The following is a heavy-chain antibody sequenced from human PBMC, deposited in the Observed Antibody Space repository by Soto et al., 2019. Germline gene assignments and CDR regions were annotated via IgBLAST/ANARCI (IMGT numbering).Heavy chain of an antibody. Sequence: QGQLVQSGAEVKKPGASVKVSCMTSGYSFTSFDVHWVRQATGQGLEWMGWVNPNSGDTAFAQQFQGRVSMTRDTSIRTAYMELSRLASDDTAVYYCARGPFRRPALDLWGQGTLVTVSS. J-gene: IGHJ5*02. CDR3: ARGPFRRPALDL. CDR1: GYSFTSFD. V-gene: IGHV1-8*01. D-gene: IGHD2-2*01. CDR2: VNPNSGDT.